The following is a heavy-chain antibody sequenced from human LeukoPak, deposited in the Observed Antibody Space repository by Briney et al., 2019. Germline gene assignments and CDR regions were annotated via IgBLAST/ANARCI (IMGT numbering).Heavy chain of an antibody. CDR2: INTDGTTT. CDR3: ARGHGYNMNLFDC. CDR1: GFTFSTYA. Sequence: PGGSLRLSCAASGFTFSTYAITWVRQGPGKGLVWVSRINTDGTTTSYADSVKGRFTISRDNAKNTLYLQMNSLRAEDTAVYYCARGHGYNMNLFDCWGQGTQVTVSS. D-gene: IGHD5-24*01. V-gene: IGHV3-74*01. J-gene: IGHJ4*02.